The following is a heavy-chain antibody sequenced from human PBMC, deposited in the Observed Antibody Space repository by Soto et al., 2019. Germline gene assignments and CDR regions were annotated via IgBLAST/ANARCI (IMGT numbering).Heavy chain of an antibody. CDR2: FIPVVAMA. V-gene: IGHV1-69*04. CDR3: ANVHDDYFYYSMDV. CDR1: GGTLSSFA. D-gene: IGHD3-3*01. J-gene: IGHJ6*04. Sequence: QVQLVQSGSEVKKPGSSVSVSCKTSGGTLSSFAISWVRQAPGQGLEWVGTFIPVVAMAKYGQNFQGRFTITADQSTNTLFMELSSLTYEDTAIYYRANVHDDYFYYSMDVWGEGTTVTVSS.